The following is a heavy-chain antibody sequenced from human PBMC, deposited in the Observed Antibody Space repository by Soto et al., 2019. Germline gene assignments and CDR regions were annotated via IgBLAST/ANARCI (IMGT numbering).Heavy chain of an antibody. J-gene: IGHJ3*02. V-gene: IGHV7-4-1*01. CDR2: INTNTGNP. CDR1: GDAFTSYA. CDR3: ARGPYYYDSSGYYAFDI. D-gene: IGHD3-22*01. Sequence: ASVKVSCTASGDAFTSYAMNWVRQAPGQGLEWIGWINTNTGNPTYAQGFTGRFVFSLDTSVSTAYLQICSLKAEDTAVYYCARGPYYYDSSGYYAFDIWGQGTTVTVSS.